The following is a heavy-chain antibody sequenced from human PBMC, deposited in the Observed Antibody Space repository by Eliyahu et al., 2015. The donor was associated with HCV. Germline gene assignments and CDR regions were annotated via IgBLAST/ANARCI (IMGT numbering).Heavy chain of an antibody. CDR3: ARGSYCSSTSCYVGSRWFDP. J-gene: IGHJ5*02. V-gene: IGHV4-34*01. Sequence: QVQLQQWGAGLLKPSETLSLTCAVYGGSFSGYYWSWIRQPPGKGLEWIGEINHSGSTNYNPSLKSRVTISVDTSKNQFSLKLSSVTAADTAVYYCARGSYCSSTSCYVGSRWFDPWGQGTLVTVSS. CDR2: INHSGST. CDR1: GGSFSGYY. D-gene: IGHD2-2*01.